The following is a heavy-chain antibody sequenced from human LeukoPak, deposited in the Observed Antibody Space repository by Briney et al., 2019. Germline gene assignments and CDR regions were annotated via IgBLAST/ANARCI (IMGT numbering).Heavy chain of an antibody. CDR3: AREHYAILTGYYIDY. J-gene: IGHJ4*02. CDR2: IYTSGST. V-gene: IGHV4-4*07. Sequence: SETLSLTCTVSGGSISTYYWSWIRQPAGKGLEWIGRIYTSGSTNYNPSLKSRVTMSVDTSKNQFSLKLSSVTAADTAVYYCAREHYAILTGYYIDYWGQGTLVTVSS. D-gene: IGHD3-9*01. CDR1: GGSISTYY.